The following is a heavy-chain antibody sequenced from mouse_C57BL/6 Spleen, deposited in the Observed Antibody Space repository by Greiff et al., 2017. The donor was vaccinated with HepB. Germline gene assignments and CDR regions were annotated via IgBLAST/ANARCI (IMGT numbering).Heavy chain of an antibody. CDR1: GYTFTDYE. Sequence: QVHVKQSGAELVRPGASVTLSCKASGYTFTDYEMHWVKQTPVHGLEWIGAIDPETGGTAYNQKFKGKAILTADKSSSTAYMELRSLTSEDSAVYYCTRSNWAYWGQGTTLTVSS. CDR2: IDPETGGT. J-gene: IGHJ2*01. V-gene: IGHV1-15*01. CDR3: TRSNWAY. D-gene: IGHD4-1*01.